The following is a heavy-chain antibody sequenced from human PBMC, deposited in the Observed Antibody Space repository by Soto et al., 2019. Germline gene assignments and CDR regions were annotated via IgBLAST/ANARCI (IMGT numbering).Heavy chain of an antibody. CDR1: GDSVSSNSAV. J-gene: IGHJ4*01. CDR3: ARGEQYSGRIFDY. CDR2: TYYRSKWYY. D-gene: IGHD1-26*01. V-gene: IGHV6-1*01. Sequence: TLSLTGALTGDSVSSNSAVWGWVRQSPSRGLEWLGRTYYRSKWYYEYAVSVRGRITINPDTSKNQYSLQLNSVTPEDTAVYLCARGEQYSGRIFDYWGQGTLVTVSS.